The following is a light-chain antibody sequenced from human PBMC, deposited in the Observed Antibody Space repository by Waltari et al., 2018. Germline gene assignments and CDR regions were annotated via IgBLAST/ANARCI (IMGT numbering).Light chain of an antibody. CDR1: KSNIGNNS. CDR2: KNS. Sequence: QSVLTQPPSPSATPGQRVPISCSGRKSNIGNNSVYWYQQVPGRAPKLIIYKNSQRPSGVPDRFSGSKSGTSASLAISGPRSEDEATYHCAAWDDGWSGPWVFGGGTRVTVL. J-gene: IGLJ3*02. CDR3: AAWDDGWSGPWV. V-gene: IGLV1-47*01.